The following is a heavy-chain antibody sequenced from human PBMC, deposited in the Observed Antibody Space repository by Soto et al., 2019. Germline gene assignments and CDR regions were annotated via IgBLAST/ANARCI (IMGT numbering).Heavy chain of an antibody. CDR1: NDSINSYY. CDR3: VRELSRGWFDP. D-gene: IGHD3-16*01. Sequence: TLSLTCTVSNDSINSYYWSWIRQPPGKGLQWIGYSYFSGGTDYNPSLKGRVTISVDRSRNQFSLKLTSVTAADTAVYYCVRELSRGWFDPWGQGTLVTVSS. V-gene: IGHV4-59*01. J-gene: IGHJ5*02. CDR2: SYFSGGT.